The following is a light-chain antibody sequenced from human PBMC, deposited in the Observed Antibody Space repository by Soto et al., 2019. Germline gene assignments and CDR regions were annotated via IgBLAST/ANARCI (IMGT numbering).Light chain of an antibody. V-gene: IGKV4-1*01. CDR3: QQYYTTPLT. J-gene: IGKJ4*01. Sequence: DIVMTQSPDSLAVSLGERATINCKSSQSVLYSSNNKNYLAWYQQKPGQPPKLLISWASTRESGVPDRFSGRGSGTDFTLTISSLQAEDVAVYYCQQYYTTPLTFGGGTQVEIK. CDR1: QSVLYSSNNKNY. CDR2: WAS.